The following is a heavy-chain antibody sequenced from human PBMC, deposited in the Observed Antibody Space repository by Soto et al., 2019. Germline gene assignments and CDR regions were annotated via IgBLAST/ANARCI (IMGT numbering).Heavy chain of an antibody. J-gene: IGHJ3*02. CDR2: RKEDGREK. V-gene: IGHV3-7*01. Sequence: PGGSLRLSCAASGFTFSTYWMSWVRQAPGKGLEWLANRKEDGREKYYVDSLKGRFTISRDNAKNSLYVHMNSLRVEDTAVYYCARGGIGYCSGGTCFYTAFDIWGQGSMVTVSS. CDR1: GFTFSTYW. CDR3: ARGGIGYCSGGTCFYTAFDI. D-gene: IGHD2-15*01.